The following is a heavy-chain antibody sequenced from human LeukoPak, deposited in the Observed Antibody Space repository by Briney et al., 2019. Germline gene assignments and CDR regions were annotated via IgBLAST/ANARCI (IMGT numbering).Heavy chain of an antibody. CDR3: ARDSAGATRGFDY. V-gene: IGHV1-46*04. J-gene: IGHJ4*02. CDR1: GYTFTSYY. D-gene: IGHD1-26*01. CDR2: INPSGGST. Sequence: ASVTVSCKASGYTFTSYYMHWVRQAPGQGLEWMGIINPSGGSTSYAQKLQGRVTMTRDMSTSTVYMELSSLRSEDTAVYYCARDSAGATRGFDYWGQGTLVTVSS.